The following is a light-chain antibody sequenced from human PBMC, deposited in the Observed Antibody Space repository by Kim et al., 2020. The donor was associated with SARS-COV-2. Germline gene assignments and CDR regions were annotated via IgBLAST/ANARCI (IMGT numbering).Light chain of an antibody. CDR3: QQYNTWLPYT. CDR2: GAS. CDR1: QSIGTN. J-gene: IGKJ2*01. V-gene: IGKV3-15*01. Sequence: VMTQSPATLSLSPGERAILSCRASQSIGTNLAWYHQKPGQAPRLLIYGASTRATGVPARISGSASGSDFTLTISSLQSGDFGTYYCQQYNTWLPYTFGQGTKLAI.